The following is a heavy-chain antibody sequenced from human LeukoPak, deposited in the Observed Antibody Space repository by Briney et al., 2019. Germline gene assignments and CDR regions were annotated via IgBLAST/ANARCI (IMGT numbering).Heavy chain of an antibody. D-gene: IGHD5-24*01. J-gene: IGHJ6*02. V-gene: IGHV3-49*05. Sequence: KSGRSLRLSCSVSGFTFADYDMSWLRQAPGKGLEWVGFIRNTVYGGTIKYAAAVKGRFTISRDDSKSIAYLQMNSLQSEDTAVYFCSRSTWRYTMDVWGQGTTVTVSS. CDR2: IRNTVYGGTI. CDR1: GFTFADYD. CDR3: SRSTWRYTMDV.